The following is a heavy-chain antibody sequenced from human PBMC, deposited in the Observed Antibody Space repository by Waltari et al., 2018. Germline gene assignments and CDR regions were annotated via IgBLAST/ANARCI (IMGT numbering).Heavy chain of an antibody. CDR1: VFTFSSYS. CDR2: FSSSSSSI. Sequence: EVQLVESGGGLVQPGGSLRLSCAASVFTFSSYSMNWVCQAPGKGLEWVTYFSSSSSSIYDVDPVKGRFTISRDNAKNSLYLQMNSLRAEDTAVYYCARDPQSSGYVDYWGQGTLVTVSS. J-gene: IGHJ4*02. CDR3: ARDPQSSGYVDY. D-gene: IGHD3-22*01. V-gene: IGHV3-48*01.